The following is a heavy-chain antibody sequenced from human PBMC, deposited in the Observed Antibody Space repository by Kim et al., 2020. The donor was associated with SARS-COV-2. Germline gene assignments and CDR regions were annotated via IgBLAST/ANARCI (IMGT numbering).Heavy chain of an antibody. CDR2: IYPGDSDT. V-gene: IGHV5-51*01. J-gene: IGHJ6*02. CDR3: ARPGGYCGTNGVCYTDYYYGMDV. D-gene: IGHD2-8*01. Sequence: GESLKISCKGSGSSFTSYWIGWVRQMPGKGLEWMGIIYPGDSDTRYSPSFQGQVTISADKSISTAYLQWSSLKASDTAMYYCARPGGYCGTNGVCYTDYYYGMDVWGQGTTVTVSS. CDR1: GSSFTSYW.